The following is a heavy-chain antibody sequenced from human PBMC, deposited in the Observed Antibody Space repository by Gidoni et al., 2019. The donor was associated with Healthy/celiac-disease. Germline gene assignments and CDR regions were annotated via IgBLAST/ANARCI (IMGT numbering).Heavy chain of an antibody. CDR2: INSDGSST. V-gene: IGHV3-74*01. J-gene: IGHJ2*01. Sequence: EVQLVESGGGLVQPGGSLRLSCAASGFTFSSYCMHWFRQAPGKGLVWVSRINSDGSSTSYADSVKGRFTISRDNTKNTLYLQMNSLRAEDTAVYYCARDGGLGYCSGGSCYAHLPEPFDLWGRGTLVTVSS. CDR3: ARDGGLGYCSGGSCYAHLPEPFDL. D-gene: IGHD2-15*01. CDR1: GFTFSSYC.